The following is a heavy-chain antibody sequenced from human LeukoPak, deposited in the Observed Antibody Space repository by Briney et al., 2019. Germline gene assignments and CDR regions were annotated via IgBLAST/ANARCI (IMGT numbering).Heavy chain of an antibody. CDR3: AKETGSYYSTGIDY. D-gene: IGHD1-26*01. V-gene: IGHV3-23*01. J-gene: IGHJ4*02. CDR1: GITLSSCA. CDR2: FSGSGDTT. Sequence: GGSLRLSCAASGITLSSCAMSWVRQAPGKGLEWVSAFSGSGDTTYYAAPVKGRFTISRDNSKNTLYLQMNSLRAEDTAVYYCAKETGSYYSTGIDYWGQGTLVTVSS.